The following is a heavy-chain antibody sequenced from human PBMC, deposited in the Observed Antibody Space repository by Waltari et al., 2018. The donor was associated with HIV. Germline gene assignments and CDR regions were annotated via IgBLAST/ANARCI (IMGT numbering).Heavy chain of an antibody. Sequence: HLARSRNQIRKPGESLRLSSTGSGNKFKPYWTGRLRQVPGKGRKWMGIINPGNSDTRYSLSSQGQVTISADTSVTTAYLHWRSLKASDTAKYYCVVGPHYFDGPEGRGRLDYFQNWGQGTLVTVSS. V-gene: IGHV5-51*01. D-gene: IGHD3-9*01. CDR3: VVGPHYFDGPEGRGRLDYFQN. CDR2: INPGNSDT. CDR1: GNKFKPYW. J-gene: IGHJ1*01.